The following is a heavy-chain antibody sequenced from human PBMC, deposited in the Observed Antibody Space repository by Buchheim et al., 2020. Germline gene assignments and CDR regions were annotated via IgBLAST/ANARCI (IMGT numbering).Heavy chain of an antibody. CDR1: GFTFSDYY. J-gene: IGHJ4*02. D-gene: IGHD3-10*01. Sequence: QVQLVESGGGLVKPGGSLRLSCAVSGFTFSDYYMSWIRQAPGKGLEWVSYISSRGTSINYAEYVKGRFTISRDNSKNTLYLQMNSLRAEDTAVYYCARDRMVRGDTIDYWGQGTL. V-gene: IGHV3-11*04. CDR2: ISSRGTSI. CDR3: ARDRMVRGDTIDY.